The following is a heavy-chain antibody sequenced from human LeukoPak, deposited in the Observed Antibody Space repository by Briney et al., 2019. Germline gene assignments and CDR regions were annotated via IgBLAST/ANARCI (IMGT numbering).Heavy chain of an antibody. CDR3: ARDGDYGELFFNFDY. J-gene: IGHJ4*02. Sequence: ASVKVSCKASGYTFTGYYMHGLRRAPGQEREWMRWINPNSGGANYAQTFQGRVTMTRDTSISTAYMELSRLRSDDTAVYYCARDGDYGELFFNFDYWGQGTLVTVSS. CDR2: INPNSGGA. D-gene: IGHD3-10*01. V-gene: IGHV1-2*02. CDR1: GYTFTGYY.